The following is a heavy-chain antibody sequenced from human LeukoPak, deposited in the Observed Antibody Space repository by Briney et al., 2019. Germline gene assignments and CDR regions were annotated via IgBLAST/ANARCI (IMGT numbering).Heavy chain of an antibody. CDR2: LFHSGTR. V-gene: IGHV4-59*08. CDR1: GGSITSYY. CDR3: ARRRGWKQQLVYFDY. J-gene: IGHJ4*02. Sequence: SETLSLTCTVSGGSITSYYWSWIRQPPGKGLDWIGYLFHSGTRSYNPSLRSRVTISADTTKNQIFLTLNSTTAADTAVYYCARRRGWKQQLVYFDYWGQGTLASVSS. D-gene: IGHD1-1*01.